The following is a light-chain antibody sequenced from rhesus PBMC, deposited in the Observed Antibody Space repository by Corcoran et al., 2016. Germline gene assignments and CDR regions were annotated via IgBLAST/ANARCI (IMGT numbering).Light chain of an antibody. V-gene: IGKV1-21*01. J-gene: IGKJ1*01. Sequence: DIQMTQSPSSLSASVGDRVTITCRASQGSSRRLAWYQQKPGKAPKLLIYKASSLQSVVPSRLSGSGSGTDFTITSSSLQPEDFATYYCQQYHSGPPTFGQVTKVEIK. CDR3: QQYHSGPPT. CDR1: QGSSRR. CDR2: KAS.